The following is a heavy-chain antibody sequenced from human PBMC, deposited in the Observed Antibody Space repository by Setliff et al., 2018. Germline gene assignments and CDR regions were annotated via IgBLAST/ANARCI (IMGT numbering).Heavy chain of an antibody. CDR2: INPNSGGT. D-gene: IGHD1-1*01. V-gene: IGHV1-2*02. CDR3: ARDLGGIWKTYSDY. J-gene: IGHJ4*02. CDR1: GYTFTSYY. Sequence: GASVKVSCKASGYTFTSYYMHWVRQAPGQGLEWMGWINPNSGGTNYAQKFQGRVTMTRDTSISTAYMELSRLRSDDTAVYYCARDLGGIWKTYSDYWGQGTLVTVSS.